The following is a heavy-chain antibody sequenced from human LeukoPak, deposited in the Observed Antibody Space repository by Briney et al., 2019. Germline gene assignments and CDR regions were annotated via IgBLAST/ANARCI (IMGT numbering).Heavy chain of an antibody. V-gene: IGHV4-59*08. J-gene: IGHJ4*02. CDR2: IYYTGST. Sequence: KSSETLSLTCSVSGGSISSLYWSWVRQPPAKGLEWIGYIYYTGSTNYNPSLKSRVTMFVDMSKNQFSLRLSSVTAADTAVYYCARHRAYSSSSPFDYWGQGTLVTVSS. D-gene: IGHD6-6*01. CDR3: ARHRAYSSSSPFDY. CDR1: GGSISSLY.